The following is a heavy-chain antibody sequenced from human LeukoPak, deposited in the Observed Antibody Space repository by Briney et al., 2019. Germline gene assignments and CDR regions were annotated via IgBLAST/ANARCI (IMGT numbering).Heavy chain of an antibody. Sequence: PGGSQRLSCAASGFTFSAYGMHWVRQAPGKGLEWVAVIWYDGNNKYYADSVKGRFTISRDNSKNTLYLQMNSLRAEDTAVYYCARDGGDTVTSPFDYWGQGTLVTVSS. CDR2: IWYDGNNK. CDR1: GFTFSAYG. D-gene: IGHD4-17*01. CDR3: ARDGGDTVTSPFDY. V-gene: IGHV3-33*01. J-gene: IGHJ4*02.